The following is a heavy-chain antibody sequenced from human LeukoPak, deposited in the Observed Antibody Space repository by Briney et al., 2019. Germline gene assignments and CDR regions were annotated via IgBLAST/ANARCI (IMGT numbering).Heavy chain of an antibody. Sequence: ASVKVSCKASVCTFSSYAISWVRRAPGQGLEWMGRIIPILGIANYAQKFQCRVTMTRDTSTSTVYMELSSLRSENTAVYYCARTNSTDSCFDYWGQGTLVTVSS. CDR1: VCTFSSYA. D-gene: IGHD6-13*01. CDR3: ARTNSTDSCFDY. CDR2: IIPILGIA. J-gene: IGHJ4*02. V-gene: IGHV1-69*04.